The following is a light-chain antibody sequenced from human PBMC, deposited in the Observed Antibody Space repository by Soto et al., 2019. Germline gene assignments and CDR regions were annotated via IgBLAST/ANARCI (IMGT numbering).Light chain of an antibody. CDR2: AAS. Sequence: AIQLTQSPSSLSASVGYRVTITFRASEAIRTALGWYQQKPGKVPKLLIYAASTLLSGVPSRFSGSGSGTDFPLTINSLQPEDFETYYCLLDFRDFWAFGQGTKVDIK. CDR3: LLDFRDFWA. V-gene: IGKV1-6*01. CDR1: EAIRTA. J-gene: IGKJ1*01.